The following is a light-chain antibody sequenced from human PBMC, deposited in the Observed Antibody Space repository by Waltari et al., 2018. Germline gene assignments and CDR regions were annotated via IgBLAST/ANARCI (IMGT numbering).Light chain of an antibody. CDR1: QSITNR. CDR3: QESYSSRWT. V-gene: IGKV1-39*01. CDR2: SAS. J-gene: IGKJ1*01. Sequence: DIQMTQSPSSLSASVGDRVTITCRASQSITNRLNWYQQKPGKAPKVLIYSASSLQYGVPSRFSGSGSGTDFTLTISSLQAEDFATYYCQESYSSRWTFGQGTRVEIQ.